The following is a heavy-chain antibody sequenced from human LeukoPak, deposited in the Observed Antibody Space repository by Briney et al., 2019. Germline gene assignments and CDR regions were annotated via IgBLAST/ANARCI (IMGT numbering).Heavy chain of an antibody. J-gene: IGHJ4*02. D-gene: IGHD3-10*01. Sequence: ASVNVSCKASGYTFTSYYMHWVRQAPGQGLEWMGIINPSGGSTSYAQKFQGRVTMTRDTSTSTVYMELSSLRSEDTAVYYCARAVLYGSGSTKGLYFDYWGQGTLVTVSS. CDR1: GYTFTSYY. CDR3: ARAVLYGSGSTKGLYFDY. V-gene: IGHV1-46*01. CDR2: INPSGGST.